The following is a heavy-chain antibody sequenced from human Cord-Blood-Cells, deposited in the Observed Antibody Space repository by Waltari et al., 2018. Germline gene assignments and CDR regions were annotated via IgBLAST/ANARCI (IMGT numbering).Heavy chain of an antibody. D-gene: IGHD2-15*01. CDR1: GYTFTGYY. J-gene: IGHJ4*02. V-gene: IGHV1-2*02. Sequence: QVQLVQSGAEVKKPGASVKVSCKASGYTFTGYYMHWVRQAPGKGLEWMGWINPNSGGTNYAQKFQGRVTMTRDTSISTAYMELSRLRSDDTAVYYCARVYCSGGSCYSEGVDYWGQGTLVTVSS. CDR2: INPNSGGT. CDR3: ARVYCSGGSCYSEGVDY.